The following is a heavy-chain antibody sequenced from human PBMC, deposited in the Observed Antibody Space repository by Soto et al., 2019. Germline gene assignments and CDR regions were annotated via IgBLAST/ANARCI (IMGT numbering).Heavy chain of an antibody. J-gene: IGHJ6*02. CDR2: ISYDGSNE. CDR1: GFTFSTYA. V-gene: IGHV3-30-3*01. D-gene: IGHD6-13*01. CDR3: ARDVGGRDGYASTWSLYYYYYGMDV. Sequence: QVQLVESGGGVVQPGRSLRLSCAASGFTFSTYAMHWVRQAPGKGLEWVAVISYDGSNEYYADSVKGRFTISRDNSKNTLDLQMNSLRDEDTAVYYCARDVGGRDGYASTWSLYYYYYGMDVWGQGTTVTVSS.